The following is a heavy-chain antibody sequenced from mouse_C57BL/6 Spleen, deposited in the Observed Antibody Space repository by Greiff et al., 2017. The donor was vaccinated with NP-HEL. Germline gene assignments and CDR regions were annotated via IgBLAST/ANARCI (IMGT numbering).Heavy chain of an antibody. CDR1: GYTFTSYW. CDR2: IYPSDSET. CDR3: ERRYYGSSYVDY. J-gene: IGHJ2*01. D-gene: IGHD1-1*01. Sequence: QVQLQQPGAELVRPGSSVKLSCKASGYTFTSYWMDWVKQRPGQGLEWIGNIYPSDSETHYNQKFKDKATLTVDKSSSTAYMQLSSLTSEDSAVYYCERRYYGSSYVDYWGQGTTLTVSS. V-gene: IGHV1-61*01.